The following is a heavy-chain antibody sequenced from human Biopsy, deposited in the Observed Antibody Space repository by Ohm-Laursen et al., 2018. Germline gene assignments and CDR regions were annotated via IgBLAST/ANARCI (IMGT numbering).Heavy chain of an antibody. Sequence: SDTLSLTCAVSGYSISTGYYWGWIRQPPGKGLEWIGSIFHTGTIYYNPPLKSRVTISVDTSKNQFSLKLSSVTAADTAVYYCARGRLRAVARFDYWGQGTLVTVSS. CDR3: ARGRLRAVARFDY. D-gene: IGHD6-19*01. CDR1: GYSISTGYY. V-gene: IGHV4-38-2*01. CDR2: IFHTGTI. J-gene: IGHJ4*02.